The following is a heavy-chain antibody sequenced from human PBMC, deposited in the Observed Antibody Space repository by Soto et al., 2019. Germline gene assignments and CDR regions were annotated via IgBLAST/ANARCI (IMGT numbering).Heavy chain of an antibody. D-gene: IGHD3-10*01. J-gene: IGHJ4*02. CDR2: IYYSGST. CDR3: ARTYGRNFDY. CDR1: GGSISSGDYY. Sequence: SETLSLTCTVSGGSISSGDYYWSWIRQPPGKGLEWIGYIYYSGSTNYNPSLKGRVTISVDTSKNQFSLKLSSVTAADTALYYCARTYGRNFDYWGQGTLVTVSS. V-gene: IGHV4-61*08.